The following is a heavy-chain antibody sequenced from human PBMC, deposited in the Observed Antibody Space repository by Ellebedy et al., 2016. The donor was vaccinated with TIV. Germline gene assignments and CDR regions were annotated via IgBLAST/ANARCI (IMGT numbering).Heavy chain of an antibody. CDR1: AGSISSGGHY. J-gene: IGHJ5*02. Sequence: SETLSLXCTVSAGSISSGGHYWSWIRQHPGKGLEWIGYIYYSGSTNYNPSLKSRVTISVDTSKNQFSLKLSSVTAADTAVYYCARDKEAAAGMYPWGQGTLVTVSS. CDR3: ARDKEAAAGMYP. V-gene: IGHV4-61*08. D-gene: IGHD6-13*01. CDR2: IYYSGST.